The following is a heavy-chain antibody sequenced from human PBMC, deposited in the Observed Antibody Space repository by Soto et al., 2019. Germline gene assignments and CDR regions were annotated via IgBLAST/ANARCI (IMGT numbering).Heavy chain of an antibody. D-gene: IGHD2-15*01. CDR3: ARPVRYCSGGSCYSGWFDP. CDR1: GGSISSGGYS. J-gene: IGHJ5*02. V-gene: IGHV4-30-2*01. Sequence: LSLTCAVSGGSISSGGYSWSWIRQPPGKGLEWIGYIYHSGSTYYNPSLKSRVTISVDRSKNQFSLKLSSVTAADTAVYYCARPVRYCSGGSCYSGWFDPWGQGTLVTVSS. CDR2: IYHSGST.